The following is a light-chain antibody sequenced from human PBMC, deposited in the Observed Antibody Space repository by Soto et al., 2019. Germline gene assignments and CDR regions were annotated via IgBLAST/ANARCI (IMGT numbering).Light chain of an antibody. CDR1: QSISDW. CDR2: KAS. J-gene: IGKJ3*01. Sequence: DIQMTQSPSTLSASVGDRVTITCRASQSISDWLAWYQQKPGKAPKLLIYKASSLESGGPSRFSGSGSGTEFTLTISSLQPDDFASYYCLQYNTYSTFGPETKVDIK. V-gene: IGKV1-5*03. CDR3: LQYNTYST.